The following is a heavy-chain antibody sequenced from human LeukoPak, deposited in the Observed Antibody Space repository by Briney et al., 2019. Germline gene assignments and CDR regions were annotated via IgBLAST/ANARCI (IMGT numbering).Heavy chain of an antibody. J-gene: IGHJ4*02. D-gene: IGHD5-18*01. CDR1: GYTFTSYD. Sequence: ASVKVSCKASGYTFTSYDINWVRQATGQGLEWMGWMNPNSGNTGYAQKFQGRVTMTRNTSISTAYMELSSLRSEDTAVYYCARGGRGKELRTSGYSYGTFDYWGQGTLVTVSS. CDR3: ARGGRGKELRTSGYSYGTFDY. V-gene: IGHV1-8*01. CDR2: MNPNSGNT.